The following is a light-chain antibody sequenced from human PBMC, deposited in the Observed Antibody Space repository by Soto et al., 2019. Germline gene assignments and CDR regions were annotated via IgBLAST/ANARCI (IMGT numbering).Light chain of an antibody. Sequence: QSALTQPRSVSGSPGQSVTISCTGTSGDVGGYNFVSWYQQHPGKVPTLVIFDVSHRPSGVPDRFSGSKSGNTASLTISGLQAEDEADYYCCSYGGSYTLVFGGGTKVTVL. V-gene: IGLV2-11*01. J-gene: IGLJ2*01. CDR3: CSYGGSYTLV. CDR1: SGDVGGYNF. CDR2: DVS.